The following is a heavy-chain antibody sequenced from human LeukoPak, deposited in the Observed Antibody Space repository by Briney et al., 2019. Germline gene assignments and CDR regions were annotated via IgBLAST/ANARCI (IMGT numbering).Heavy chain of an antibody. Sequence: PGGSLRLSCAASGLLFSDSWMDWVRQAPGKGLEWVTNIKQDGSEKNYVDSVKGRFTISRDNAENSLFLQMNSLRVEDTAVYYCAREWQGGIAAAGTRIEGDYWGQGTLVAVSS. CDR1: GLLFSDSW. CDR3: AREWQGGIAAAGTRIEGDY. CDR2: IKQDGSEK. D-gene: IGHD6-13*01. V-gene: IGHV3-7*01. J-gene: IGHJ4*02.